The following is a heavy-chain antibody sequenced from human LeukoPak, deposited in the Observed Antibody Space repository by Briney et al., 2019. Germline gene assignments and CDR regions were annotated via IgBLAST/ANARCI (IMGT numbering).Heavy chain of an antibody. CDR3: ARGRIAAAGYDPYYYGMDV. CDR1: GGSFSGYY. Sequence: TSETLSLTCAVYGGSFSGYYWSWIRQPPGKGLEWIGEINHSGSTNYNPSLKSRVTISIDTSKNQFSLKLSSVTAADTAVYYCARGRIAAAGYDPYYYGMDVWGQGTTVTVSS. CDR2: INHSGST. J-gene: IGHJ6*02. D-gene: IGHD6-13*01. V-gene: IGHV4-34*01.